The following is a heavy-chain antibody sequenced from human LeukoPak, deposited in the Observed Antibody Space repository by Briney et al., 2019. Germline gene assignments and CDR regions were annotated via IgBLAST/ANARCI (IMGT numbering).Heavy chain of an antibody. V-gene: IGHV1-2*02. CDR2: INPNSGGT. D-gene: IGHD3-16*01. CDR3: ARDGRGRVYSMND. CDR1: GYTFTGYY. Sequence: ASVKVSCKASGYTFTGYYMHWARQAPGQGLEWMGWINPNSGGTNYAQKFQGRVTMTRDTSISTAYMELSRLRSDDTAVYYCARDGRGRVYSMNDWGQGTLVTVSS. J-gene: IGHJ4*02.